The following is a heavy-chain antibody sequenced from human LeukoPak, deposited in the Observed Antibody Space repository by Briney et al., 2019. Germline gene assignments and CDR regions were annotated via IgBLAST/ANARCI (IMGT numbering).Heavy chain of an antibody. CDR2: INAGNGNT. CDR3: ARDNPYYDILTGYSGAFDI. Sequence: GASVNVSCTASGYTFTSYAMHWVRQAPGQRLEWMGWINAGNGNTKYSQKFQGRVTITRDTSASTAYMELSSLRSEDTAVYYCARDNPYYDILTGYSGAFDIWGQGTMVTVSS. D-gene: IGHD3-9*01. J-gene: IGHJ3*02. CDR1: GYTFTSYA. V-gene: IGHV1-3*01.